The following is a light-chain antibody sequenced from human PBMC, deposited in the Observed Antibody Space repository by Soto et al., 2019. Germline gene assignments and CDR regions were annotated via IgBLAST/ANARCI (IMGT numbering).Light chain of an antibody. J-gene: IGLJ2*01. CDR1: SGHSSYA. Sequence: QSVLTQSPSASASLGASVKLTCTLSSGHSSYAIAWHQQQPEKGPRYLMKLNSDGSHSKGDGIPDRFSGSSSGAERYLTISSLQSEDEADYYCHTWGTGMLFGGGTKVTVL. CDR3: HTWGTGML. CDR2: LNSDGSH. V-gene: IGLV4-69*02.